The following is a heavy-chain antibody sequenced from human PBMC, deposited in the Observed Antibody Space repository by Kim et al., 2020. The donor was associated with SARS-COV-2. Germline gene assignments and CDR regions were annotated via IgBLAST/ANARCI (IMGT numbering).Heavy chain of an antibody. D-gene: IGHD3-10*01. Sequence: SVKVSCKASGGTFSSYAISWVRQAPGQGLEWMGGIIPIFGTANYAQKFQGRVTITADESTSTAYMELSSLRSEDTAVYYCARQRFGELLVHYYYGMDVWGQGTTVTVSS. V-gene: IGHV1-69*13. CDR2: IIPIFGTA. J-gene: IGHJ6*02. CDR1: GGTFSSYA. CDR3: ARQRFGELLVHYYYGMDV.